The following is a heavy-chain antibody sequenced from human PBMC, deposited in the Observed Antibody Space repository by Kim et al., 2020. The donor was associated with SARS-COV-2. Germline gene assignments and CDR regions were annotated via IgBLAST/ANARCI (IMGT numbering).Heavy chain of an antibody. V-gene: IGHV4-38-2*02. CDR1: GYSISSGYY. CDR2: IYHSGST. D-gene: IGHD6-13*01. J-gene: IGHJ2*01. Sequence: SETLSLTCTVSGYSISSGYYWGWIRQPPGKGLEWIGSIYHSGSTYYNPSLKSRVTISVDTSKNQFSLKLSSVTAADTAVYYCARDYGFWSSSWTNWYFDL. CDR3: ARDYGFWSSSWTNWYFDL.